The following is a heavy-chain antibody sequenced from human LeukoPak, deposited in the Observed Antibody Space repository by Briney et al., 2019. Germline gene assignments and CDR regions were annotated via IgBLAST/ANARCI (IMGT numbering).Heavy chain of an antibody. D-gene: IGHD6-6*01. V-gene: IGHV1-2*06. J-gene: IGHJ4*02. CDR3: AAPHNSSSFDY. CDR1: GYTFTGYY. CDR2: INPNSGGT. Sequence: ASVKVSCKASGYTFTGYYMHWVRQAPGQGLEWMGRINPNSGGTNYAQKFQGRVTMTRDTFISTAYMELSRLRSDDTAVYYCAAPHNSSSFDYWGQGTLVTVSS.